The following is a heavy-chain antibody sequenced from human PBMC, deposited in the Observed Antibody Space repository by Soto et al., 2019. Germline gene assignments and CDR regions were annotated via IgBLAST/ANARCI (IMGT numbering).Heavy chain of an antibody. CDR1: GYTFNTYW. V-gene: IGHV5-51*01. CDR2: IYPGDSET. Sequence: LXESLKISCKGSGYTFNTYWIGWVRQMPGKGLEWMGIIYPGDSETRYSPPFQGHVTISVDKSLNTAYLQWTSLEASDTAMYYCARQATVVTPYYFDLWGQGTLVTVSS. J-gene: IGHJ4*02. CDR3: ARQATVVTPYYFDL. D-gene: IGHD2-21*02.